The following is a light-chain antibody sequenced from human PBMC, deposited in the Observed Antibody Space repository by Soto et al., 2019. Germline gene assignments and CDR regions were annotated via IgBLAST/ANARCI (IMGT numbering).Light chain of an antibody. CDR2: AAS. CDR1: QGISSW. Sequence: DIQMTQSPSFVSASVGDRVTITCRASQGISSWLAWYQHKPGRAPKLLIHAASNLESGVPSRFSGSGSGTDFTLPISSLQPEDFATYYCQQTTSFPLTFGGGTKVEIK. CDR3: QQTTSFPLT. J-gene: IGKJ4*01. V-gene: IGKV1-12*01.